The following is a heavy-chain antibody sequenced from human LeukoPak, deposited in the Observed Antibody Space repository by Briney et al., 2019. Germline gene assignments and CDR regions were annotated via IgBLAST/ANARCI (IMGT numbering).Heavy chain of an antibody. CDR3: ARAPGGVGRYTGSGSYYWFDP. J-gene: IGHJ5*02. CDR2: INPSGGST. D-gene: IGHD3-10*01. CDR1: GYTFTSYY. Sequence: ASVKVSCKASGYTFTSYYMHWVRQAPGQGLEWMGRINPSGGSTSYAQKFQGRVTMTMDTSTSTVYMELSSLRSEDTAVYYCARAPGGVGRYTGSGSYYWFDPWGQGTLVTVSS. V-gene: IGHV1-46*03.